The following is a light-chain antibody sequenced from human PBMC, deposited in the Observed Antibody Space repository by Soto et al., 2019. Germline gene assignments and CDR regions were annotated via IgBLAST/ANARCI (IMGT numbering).Light chain of an antibody. CDR1: SSDIGSNY. Sequence: QSVLTQPPSASGTPGQRVTISCTGSSSDIGSNYVYWYQQLPEMAPKLLIYKNDQRPSGISERFSGSKSGTSASLAISGLRTEDEAHYYCVSWDDTLSGRVFGGGTKVTVL. CDR3: VSWDDTLSGRV. J-gene: IGLJ3*02. V-gene: IGLV1-47*01. CDR2: KND.